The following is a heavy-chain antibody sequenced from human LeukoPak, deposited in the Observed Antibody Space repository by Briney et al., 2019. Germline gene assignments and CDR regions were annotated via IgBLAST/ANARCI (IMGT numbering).Heavy chain of an antibody. CDR1: GGSISSSSYY. Sequence: PSETLSLTCTVSGGSISSSSYYWGWIRQPPGKGLEWIGSIYYSGSTYYNPSLKSRVTISVDTSKNQFSLKLSSVTAADTAVYYCASGSSIVVVPGYWGQGTLVTVSS. D-gene: IGHD3-22*01. CDR2: IYYSGST. V-gene: IGHV4-39*07. CDR3: ASGSSIVVVPGY. J-gene: IGHJ4*02.